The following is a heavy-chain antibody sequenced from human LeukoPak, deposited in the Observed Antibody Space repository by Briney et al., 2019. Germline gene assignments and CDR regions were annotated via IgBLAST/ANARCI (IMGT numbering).Heavy chain of an antibody. D-gene: IGHD1-26*01. Sequence: GGSLRLSCAASGFTFSNYWMHWVRQDPGKGLVWVSRIKGDGSHTVYADSVKGRFTISRDNAKNTLFLQMRSLRVEDTAVYYCVRDWDHFDFDSWGQGTLVTVSS. J-gene: IGHJ5*01. CDR2: IKGDGSHT. V-gene: IGHV3-74*01. CDR1: GFTFSNYW. CDR3: VRDWDHFDFDS.